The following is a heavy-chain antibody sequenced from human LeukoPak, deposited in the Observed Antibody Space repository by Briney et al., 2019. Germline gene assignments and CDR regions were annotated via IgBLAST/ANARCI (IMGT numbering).Heavy chain of an antibody. Sequence: LRLSCAASGFTFSSYAMSWVRQAPGKGLEWIGYIYHSGSTYYNPSLKSRVTISVDRSKNQFSLKLSSVTAADTAVYYCARAPRRDGYYFDYWGQGTLVTVSS. CDR1: GFTFSSYA. CDR3: ARAPRRDGYYFDY. D-gene: IGHD5-24*01. J-gene: IGHJ4*02. V-gene: IGHV4-30-2*01. CDR2: IYHSGST.